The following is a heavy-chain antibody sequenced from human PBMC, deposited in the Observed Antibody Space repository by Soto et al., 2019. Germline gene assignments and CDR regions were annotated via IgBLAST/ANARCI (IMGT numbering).Heavy chain of an antibody. D-gene: IGHD3-10*01. CDR2: VYYSGRT. CDR1: GGSVSRGSYY. CDR3: ARVRDYNNAGSRAYFFDY. J-gene: IGHJ4*02. Sequence: SETLSLTCTVSGGSVSRGSYYWSWIRQPPGKGLEWIGSVYYSGRTNYNPSLKSRVTISVDTSKNQFSLKLSSVTASDTAVFYCARVRDYNNAGSRAYFFDYWGQGTLVTVSS. V-gene: IGHV4-61*01.